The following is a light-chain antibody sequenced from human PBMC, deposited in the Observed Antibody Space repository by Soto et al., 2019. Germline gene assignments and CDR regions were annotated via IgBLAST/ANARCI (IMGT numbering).Light chain of an antibody. V-gene: IGKV2-28*01. CDR3: RKALESPLT. CDR1: QSLLNSNGYNY. CDR2: LGS. J-gene: IGKJ4*01. Sequence: IVLTQSPLSLPVTPGEPASISCRSSQSLLNSNGYNYLDGYLQKPGQSPQVLSYLGSNRASGVPARFRGSRSRTDYTLKISRVEAEEVGVYYNRKALESPLTFGGGTKVDIK.